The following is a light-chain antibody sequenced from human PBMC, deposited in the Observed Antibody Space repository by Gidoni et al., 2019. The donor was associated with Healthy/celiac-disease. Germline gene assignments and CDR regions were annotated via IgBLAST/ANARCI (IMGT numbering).Light chain of an antibody. CDR2: WAS. V-gene: IGKV4-1*01. Sequence: GERATINCKSSQSVLYRSNNKNSLAWYQQKPGQPPKLLIYWASTRESGVPDRFSGSGSGTDFTLTISSLQAEDVAVYYCQQYYSTPITFGQGTRLEIK. CDR3: QQYYSTPIT. J-gene: IGKJ5*01. CDR1: QSVLYRSNNKNS.